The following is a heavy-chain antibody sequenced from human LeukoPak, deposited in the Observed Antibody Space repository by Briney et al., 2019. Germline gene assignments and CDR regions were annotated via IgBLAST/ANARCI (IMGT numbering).Heavy chain of an antibody. CDR2: INHSGST. D-gene: IGHD3-10*01. Sequence: SETLSLTCAVYGGSFSGYYWSWIRQPPGKGLEWIGEINHSGSTNYNPSLKSRVTISVDTSKNQFSLKLSSVTAADTAVYYCGRGHKYYGSGSYNYWGQGTLVTVSS. J-gene: IGHJ4*02. CDR3: GRGHKYYGSGSYNY. V-gene: IGHV4-34*01. CDR1: GGSFSGYY.